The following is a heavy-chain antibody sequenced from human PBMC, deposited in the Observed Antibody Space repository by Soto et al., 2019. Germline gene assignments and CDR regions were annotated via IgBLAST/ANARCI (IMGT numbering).Heavy chain of an antibody. CDR2: INPNSGGT. CDR1: GYTFSDYY. V-gene: IGHV1-2*02. CDR3: ARDSSTDWLDP. D-gene: IGHD6-19*01. Sequence: QVQLVQSGAELKKPGASVKVSCKASGYTFSDYYMHWVRQAPGQGLEWMGWINPNSGGTDYAQKFKGRFTMTRHTSNSTASMELSRLRSEDTAVFYCARDSSTDWLDPWGQGTLVTVSA. J-gene: IGHJ5*02.